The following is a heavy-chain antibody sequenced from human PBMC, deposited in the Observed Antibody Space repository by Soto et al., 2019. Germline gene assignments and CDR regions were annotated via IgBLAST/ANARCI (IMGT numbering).Heavy chain of an antibody. CDR2: ISPNSGNI. D-gene: IGHD3-22*01. V-gene: IGHV1-18*01. CDR1: GYTFTRNG. CDR3: VKDRDSNSWPSRDV. Sequence: QVNLVQSGAEVKKPGASVNVSCKTSGYTFTRNGISWVRQAPGQGLEWMGWISPNSGNIKYAQKLQGRVIMTTDTSTSTAYMELRSLRFDETAVYYCVKDRDSNSWPSRDVWGPGNTVTVSS. J-gene: IGHJ6*02.